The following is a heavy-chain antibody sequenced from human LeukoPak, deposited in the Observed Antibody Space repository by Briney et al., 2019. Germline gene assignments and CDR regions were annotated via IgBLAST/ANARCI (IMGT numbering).Heavy chain of an antibody. CDR2: INPDGSEK. D-gene: IGHD7-27*01. CDR1: GFTFSSYE. V-gene: IGHV3-7*01. J-gene: IGHJ4*02. CDR3: ARDLNWETY. Sequence: PGGSLRLSCAASGFTFSSYEMNWVRQAPGKGLEWVANINPDGSEKYYVDSVKGRFTISRDNAKNSLSLQMNSLRAEDTAVYYCARDLNWETYWGQGTLVTVSS.